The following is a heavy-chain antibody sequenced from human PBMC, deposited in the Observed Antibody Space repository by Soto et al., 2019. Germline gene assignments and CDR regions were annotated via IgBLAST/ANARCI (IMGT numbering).Heavy chain of an antibody. J-gene: IGHJ5*02. CDR3: AGDGELGSSGCSGWFDP. CDR1: GGTFSSYA. D-gene: IGHD6-13*01. Sequence: QVQLVQSGAEVKKPGSSVKVSCKASGGTFSSYAISWVRQAPGQGLEWMGGIIPIFGTPNYAQKFQGRVTVPGADSPTGSGRELPGSRSDGMVVYCCAGDGELGSSGCSGWFDPWGQWTLVT. V-gene: IGHV1-69*12. CDR2: IIPIFGTP.